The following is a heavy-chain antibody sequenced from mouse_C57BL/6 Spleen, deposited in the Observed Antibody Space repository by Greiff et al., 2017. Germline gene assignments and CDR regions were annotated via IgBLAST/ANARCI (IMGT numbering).Heavy chain of an antibody. Sequence: VKLVESGPGLVAPSQSLSITCTVSGFSLTSYAISWVRQPPGKGLEWLGVIWTGGGTNYNSALKSRLSISKDNSKSQVFLKMNSLQTDDTARYYCARNIYYDYDRYFDVWGTGTTVTVSS. J-gene: IGHJ1*03. D-gene: IGHD2-4*01. CDR1: GFSLTSYA. CDR3: ARNIYYDYDRYFDV. V-gene: IGHV2-9-1*01. CDR2: IWTGGGT.